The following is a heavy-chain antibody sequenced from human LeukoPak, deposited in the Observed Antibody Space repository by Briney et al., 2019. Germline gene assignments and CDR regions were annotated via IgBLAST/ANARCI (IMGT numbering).Heavy chain of an antibody. V-gene: IGHV4-59*01. CDR1: GGSISSYY. CDR2: IYYSGST. Sequence: SETLSLTCTVSGGSISSYYWSWIRQPPGKGLEWIGYIYYSGSTNYNPSLKSRVTISVDTSKNQFSLKLSSVTAADTAVYYCARVLGYSSSWYVDYWGQGTLVTVSS. D-gene: IGHD6-13*01. CDR3: ARVLGYSSSWYVDY. J-gene: IGHJ4*02.